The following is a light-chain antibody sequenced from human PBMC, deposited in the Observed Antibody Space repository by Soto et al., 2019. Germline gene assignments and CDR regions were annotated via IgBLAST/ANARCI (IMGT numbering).Light chain of an antibody. CDR3: QQSFITPWT. CDR1: QSVNNN. CDR2: GAS. Sequence: EIVLTQSPATLSLSPGERATLSCRASQSVNNNLAWYQEKPGQAPRLLIYGASSRATGIPDRFSGSGSGTEFTLTISSLQPEDFATYYCQQSFITPWTFGQGTKV. V-gene: IGKV3-11*01. J-gene: IGKJ1*01.